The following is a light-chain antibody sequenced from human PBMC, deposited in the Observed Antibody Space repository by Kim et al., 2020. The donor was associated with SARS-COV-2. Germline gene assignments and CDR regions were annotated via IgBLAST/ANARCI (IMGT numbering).Light chain of an antibody. CDR1: QSISTY. V-gene: IGKV1-39*01. Sequence: IQMTQSPSSLSASVGDRVTISCRASQSISTYLNWYQQKPGKAPKLLIYAASSLASGVPSRFSGSGSGTDFTLTINSLQPEDFATYYCQQGYSTFGQGTKLEI. CDR2: AAS. CDR3: QQGYST. J-gene: IGKJ2*01.